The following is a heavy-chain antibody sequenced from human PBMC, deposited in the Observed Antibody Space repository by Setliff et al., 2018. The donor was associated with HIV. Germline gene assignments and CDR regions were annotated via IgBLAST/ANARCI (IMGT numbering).Heavy chain of an antibody. CDR1: GYSSTSYW. CDR2: IDPSDSYT. J-gene: IGHJ4*02. D-gene: IGHD3-22*01. CDR3: ASHDYYDSSVYYYRFDY. V-gene: IGHV5-10-1*01. Sequence: GESLKISCKGSGYSSTSYWINWVRQMPGKGLEWMGRIDPSDSYTNYNPSFQGHVTISADKSISTAYLQWSSLRASDTAMYYCASHDYYDSSVYYYRFDYWGQGTLVTVSS.